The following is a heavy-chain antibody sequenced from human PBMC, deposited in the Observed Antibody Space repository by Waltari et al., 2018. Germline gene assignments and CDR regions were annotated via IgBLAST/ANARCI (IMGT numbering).Heavy chain of an antibody. CDR1: GVTFSSYP. Sequence: QVQLVQSGAEVKKPGSSVTVSCKASGVTFSSYPISWVRQSPGQGLEWMGGIIPIFGTANYAQKFQGRVTITADESTSTAYMELSSLRSEDTAVYYCAGSYYNPRAYYFDYWGQGTLVTVSS. V-gene: IGHV1-69*13. CDR3: AGSYYNPRAYYFDY. D-gene: IGHD3-10*01. CDR2: IIPIFGTA. J-gene: IGHJ4*02.